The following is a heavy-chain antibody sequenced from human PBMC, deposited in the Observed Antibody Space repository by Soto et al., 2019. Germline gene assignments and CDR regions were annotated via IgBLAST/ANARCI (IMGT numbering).Heavy chain of an antibody. CDR2: ISWDSGSV. J-gene: IGHJ6*02. Sequence: GGSLRLSCAASGLTFDDFAMFWVRQAPGKGLEWVSGISWDSGSVSYADSVKGRFTISRDNAKNSLYLQMNSLRAEDTAFYYCSKALESRSSIDYYYYGMDVWGQGTTVTVSS. V-gene: IGHV3-9*01. D-gene: IGHD1-1*01. CDR1: GLTFDDFA. CDR3: SKALESRSSIDYYYYGMDV.